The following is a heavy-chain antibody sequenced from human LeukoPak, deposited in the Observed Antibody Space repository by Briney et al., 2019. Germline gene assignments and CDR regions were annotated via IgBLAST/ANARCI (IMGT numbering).Heavy chain of an antibody. CDR2: ISYDGGHK. D-gene: IGHD6-13*01. CDR1: GFTFSSSE. V-gene: IGHV3-30*18. J-gene: IGHJ4*02. CDR3: AKEVAVADVLDY. Sequence: HPGGSLRLSCAASGFTFSSSEMNWVRQAPGKGLEWVAVISYDGGHKYYADSVKGRFTISRDNSRNTLYLQMNSPRAEDTAVYYCAKEVAVADVLDYWGQGTLVTVSS.